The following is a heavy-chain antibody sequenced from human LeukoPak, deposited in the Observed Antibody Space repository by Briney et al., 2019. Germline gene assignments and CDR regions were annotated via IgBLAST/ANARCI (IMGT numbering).Heavy chain of an antibody. CDR3: AREGAGRNDY. D-gene: IGHD1-1*01. Sequence: ASVKVPRKASGYTLTGYYMHWVRQAPGQGLEWMGWINPNSGGTNYAQKFQGRVTMTRDTSINTAYMELSRLESDDSAVYYCAREGAGRNDYWGQGTLVTVSS. CDR2: INPNSGGT. J-gene: IGHJ4*02. CDR1: GYTLTGYY. V-gene: IGHV1-2*02.